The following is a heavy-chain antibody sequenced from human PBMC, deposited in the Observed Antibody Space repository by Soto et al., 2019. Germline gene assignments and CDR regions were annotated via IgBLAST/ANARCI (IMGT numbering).Heavy chain of an antibody. Sequence: QVQLQESGPGLVKPSGTLSLTCAVSGGSISSNSWWYWVRQSPGKGLEWIGEIHQSGSTNYNPSLKSRVTISVDKSKNQFSLKLSSVTAADTAVYYCATSPLLAARPLTWWGQGTLVTVSS. CDR2: IHQSGST. J-gene: IGHJ4*02. CDR1: GGSISSNSW. D-gene: IGHD6-6*01. CDR3: ATSPLLAARPLTW. V-gene: IGHV4-4*02.